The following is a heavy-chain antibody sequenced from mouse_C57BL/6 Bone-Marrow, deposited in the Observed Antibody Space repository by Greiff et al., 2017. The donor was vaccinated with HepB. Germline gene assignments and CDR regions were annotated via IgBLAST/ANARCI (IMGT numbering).Heavy chain of an antibody. D-gene: IGHD1-1*01. Sequence: VQLQQSGAELVKPGASVKLSCKASGYTFTSYWMHWVKQRPGQGLEWIGMIHPNSGSTNYNEKFKSKATLTVDKSSSTAYMQLSSLTSEDSAVYYCARSSYYYGSSLFAYWGQGTLVTVSA. CDR1: GYTFTSYW. J-gene: IGHJ3*01. V-gene: IGHV1-64*01. CDR2: IHPNSGST. CDR3: ARSSYYYGSSLFAY.